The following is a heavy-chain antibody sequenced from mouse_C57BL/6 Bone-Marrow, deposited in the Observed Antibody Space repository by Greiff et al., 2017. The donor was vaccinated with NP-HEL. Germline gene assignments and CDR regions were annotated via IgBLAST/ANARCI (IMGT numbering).Heavy chain of an antibody. V-gene: IGHV5-9-1*02. D-gene: IGHD2-2*01. J-gene: IGHJ2*01. CDR3: TRDGYGFDY. CDR2: ISSGGDYI. CDR1: GFTFSSYA. Sequence: EVKVVESGEGLVKPGGSLKLSCAASGFTFSSYAMSWVRQTPEKRLEWVAYISSGGDYIYYADTVKGRFTISRDNARNTLYLQMSSLKSEDTAMYYCTRDGYGFDYWGQGTTLTVSS.